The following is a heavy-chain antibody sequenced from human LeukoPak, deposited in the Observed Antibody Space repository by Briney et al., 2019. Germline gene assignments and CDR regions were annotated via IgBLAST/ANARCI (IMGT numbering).Heavy chain of an antibody. CDR1: GYTFTTFG. CDR2: MNPNSGNT. D-gene: IGHD2-2*01. CDR3: ARVRSLVAGWWFDP. Sequence: GASVKVSCKASGYTFTTFGVSWVRQAPGQGLEWMGWMNPNSGNTGYAQKFQGRVSITRNTSISTAYMELTSLRSEDTAVYYCARVRSLVAGWWFDPWGQGTLVTVSS. J-gene: IGHJ5*02. V-gene: IGHV1-8*03.